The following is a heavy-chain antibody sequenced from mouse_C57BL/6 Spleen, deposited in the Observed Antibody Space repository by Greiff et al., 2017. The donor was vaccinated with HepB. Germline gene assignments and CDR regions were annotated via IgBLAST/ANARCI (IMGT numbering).Heavy chain of an antibody. CDR2: IYPRSGNT. V-gene: IGHV1-81*01. CDR3: ARPYDYDDAMDY. J-gene: IGHJ4*01. Sequence: SFHLSFNSSFYTFTSYGISWVKQSTGQGLEWIGEIYPRSGNTYYNEKFKGKATLTADKSSSTAYMELRSLTSEDSAVYCCARPYDYDDAMDYWGQGTSVTVSS. CDR1: FYTFTSYG. D-gene: IGHD2-4*01.